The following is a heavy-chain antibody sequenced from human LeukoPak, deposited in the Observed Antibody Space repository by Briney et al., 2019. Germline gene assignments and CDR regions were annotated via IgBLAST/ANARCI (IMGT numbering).Heavy chain of an antibody. CDR1: GCSISSYD. CDR2: IYYSGST. CDR3: ARDPTVTPDAFDI. Sequence: PSETLSLTCTVSGCSISSYDWSWIRQPPGKGLEWIGDIYYSGSTNYNPSLKSRVTISVDTSKNQFSLKLSSVTAADTVVYYCARDPTVTPDAFDIWGQGTMVTVSS. D-gene: IGHD4-17*01. V-gene: IGHV4-59*01. J-gene: IGHJ3*02.